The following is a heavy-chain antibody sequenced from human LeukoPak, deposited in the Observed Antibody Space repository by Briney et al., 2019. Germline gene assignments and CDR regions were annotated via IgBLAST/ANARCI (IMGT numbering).Heavy chain of an antibody. J-gene: IGHJ3*02. CDR3: AREYRSSIDAFDI. CDR1: GGTFSSYA. V-gene: IGHV1-69*05. CDR2: IIPIFGTA. Sequence: GASVKVSCKASGGTFSSYATSWVRQAPGQGLEWMGGIIPIFGTANYAQKFQGRVTITTDESTSTAYMELSSLRSEDTAVYYCAREYRSSIDAFDIWGQGTMVTVSS. D-gene: IGHD6-13*01.